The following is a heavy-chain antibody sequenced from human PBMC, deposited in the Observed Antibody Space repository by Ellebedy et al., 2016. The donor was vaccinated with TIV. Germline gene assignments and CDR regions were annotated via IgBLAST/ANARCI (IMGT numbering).Heavy chain of an antibody. CDR1: GFTFSNYV. Sequence: GESLKISCAASGFTFSNYVMHWVRQVPGKGLEWVAVISYDGSIKYYADSVKGRFTISRDNAKNSLYLQMNSLRDEDTAVYYCAREPTVTHDAFDIWGQGTMVTVSS. CDR2: ISYDGSIK. J-gene: IGHJ3*02. V-gene: IGHV3-30-3*01. CDR3: AREPTVTHDAFDI. D-gene: IGHD4-17*01.